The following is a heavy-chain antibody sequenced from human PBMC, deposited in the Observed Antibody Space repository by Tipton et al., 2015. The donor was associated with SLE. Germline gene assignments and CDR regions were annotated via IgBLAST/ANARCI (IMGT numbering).Heavy chain of an antibody. V-gene: IGHV3-74*01. J-gene: IGHJ3*01. Sequence: SLRLSCAASGFTFNYYWMHWVRQAPGKGLVWVSRVHRDGSDTNYADSVKGRFTISRDNAKNTLYLQMNSLGAEDTAFYYCARGDRGGFDLWGQGTMVTVSS. D-gene: IGHD3-16*01. CDR1: GFTFNYYW. CDR2: VHRDGSDT. CDR3: ARGDRGGFDL.